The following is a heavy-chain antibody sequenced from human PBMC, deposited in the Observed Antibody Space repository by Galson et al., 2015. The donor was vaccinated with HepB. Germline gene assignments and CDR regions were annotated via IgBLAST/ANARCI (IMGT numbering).Heavy chain of an antibody. D-gene: IGHD3-3*01. J-gene: IGHJ6*02. CDR2: ISPSGDPV. CDR1: GINFNTFE. Sequence: SLRLSCASSGINFNTFEMNWVRQAPGKGLEWISYISPSGDPVYYADSVKGRFTISRDNTKKSLYLQMHSLRDEDTATYYCARDWHDDTRAYYAGGDNGVDVWGQGTMVTVSS. V-gene: IGHV3-48*03. CDR3: ARDWHDDTRAYYAGGDNGVDV.